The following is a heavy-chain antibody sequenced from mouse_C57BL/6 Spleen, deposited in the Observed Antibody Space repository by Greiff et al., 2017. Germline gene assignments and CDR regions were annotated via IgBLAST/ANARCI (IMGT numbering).Heavy chain of an antibody. CDR1: GYTFTSYW. J-gene: IGHJ4*01. D-gene: IGHD2-4*01. V-gene: IGHV1-74*01. CDR2: IHPSDSDT. CDR3: ARYYDYDNYYAMDY. Sequence: QVQLQQPGAELVKPGASVKVSCKASGYTFTSYWMHWVKQRPGQGLEWIGRIHPSDSDTNYNQKFKGKATLTVDKSSSTAYMQLSSLTSEDSSVYDCARYYDYDNYYAMDYWGQGTSVTVSS.